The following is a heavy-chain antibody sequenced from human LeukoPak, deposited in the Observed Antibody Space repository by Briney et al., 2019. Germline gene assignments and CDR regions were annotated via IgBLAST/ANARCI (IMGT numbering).Heavy chain of an antibody. CDR2: IIPIFGTA. CDR3: ASTRGVLRFLEWRNYFDY. V-gene: IGHV1-69*06. D-gene: IGHD3-3*01. CDR1: GGTFSGYA. J-gene: IGHJ4*02. Sequence: SVKVSCKASGGTFSGYAISWVRQAPGQGLEWMGGIIPIFGTANYAQKFQGRVTITADKSTSTAYMELSSLRSEDTAVYYCASTRGVLRFLEWRNYFDYWGQGTLVTVSS.